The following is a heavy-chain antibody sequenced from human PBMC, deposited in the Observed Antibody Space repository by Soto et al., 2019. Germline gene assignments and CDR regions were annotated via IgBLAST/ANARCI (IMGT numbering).Heavy chain of an antibody. Sequence: SQTLSLTCVISGDSVSSNSAAWNWIRQSPSRGLEWLGRTYYRSKWYNDYAVSVKSRITINPDTSKNQFSLQLNSVTPEDTAVYCCAXVFRDDFGRYYYYGMDVWGQGTTVTVSS. J-gene: IGHJ6*02. CDR1: GDSVSSNSAA. V-gene: IGHV6-1*01. CDR3: AXVFRDDFGRYYYYGMDV. D-gene: IGHD3-3*01. CDR2: TYYRSKWYN.